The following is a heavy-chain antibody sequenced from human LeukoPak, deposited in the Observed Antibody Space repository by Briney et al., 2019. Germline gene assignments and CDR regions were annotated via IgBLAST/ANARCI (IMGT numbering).Heavy chain of an antibody. CDR2: IYSGGST. CDR1: GFTVSTNY. V-gene: IGHV3-66*01. D-gene: IGHD2-15*01. Sequence: GGSLRLSCAVSGFTVSTNYMSWVRQAPGKGLEWVSVIYSGGSTYYADSVKGRFTISRDNSKNTLHLQMNSLRAEDTAVYYCAREANPGDGTHHRSGIDYWGQGTLVTVSS. CDR3: AREANPGDGTHHRSGIDY. J-gene: IGHJ4*02.